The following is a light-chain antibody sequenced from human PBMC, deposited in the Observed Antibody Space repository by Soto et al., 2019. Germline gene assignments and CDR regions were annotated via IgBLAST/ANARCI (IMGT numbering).Light chain of an antibody. CDR1: QSVSSSY. J-gene: IGKJ2*03. Sequence: EMVLTQSPGTLSLSQGERATLSCRASQSVSSSYLAWYQQKPGQAPRLLIYGAFNRATGIPDRFSGSGSGTDFTLTFCRLESEDFAVYYCQVYGVSTASF. CDR2: GAF. CDR3: QVYGVSTAS. V-gene: IGKV3-20*01.